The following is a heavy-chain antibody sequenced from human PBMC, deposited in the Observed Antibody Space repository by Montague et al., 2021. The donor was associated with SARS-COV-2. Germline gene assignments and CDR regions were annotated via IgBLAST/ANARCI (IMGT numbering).Heavy chain of an antibody. V-gene: IGHV3-30-3*01. CDR3: ARGYGGTYFGAFDI. J-gene: IGHJ3*02. CDR1: GFIFSTYT. Sequence: SLRLSCAASGFIFSTYTMHWVRQAPGKGLEWVAVISYDGSNKYYADSVKGRFTISRDNSKNTLYLQMNSLRPEDTAVYYCARGYGGTYFGAFDIWGRGTMVTVSS. CDR2: ISYDGSNK. D-gene: IGHD1-26*01.